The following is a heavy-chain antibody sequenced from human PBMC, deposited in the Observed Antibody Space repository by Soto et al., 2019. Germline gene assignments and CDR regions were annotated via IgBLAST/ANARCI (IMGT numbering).Heavy chain of an antibody. CDR3: ARDIVRKTGFDP. D-gene: IGHD1-1*01. CDR2: ISSSSSYI. J-gene: IGHJ5*02. CDR1: GFTFSSYS. V-gene: IGHV3-21*01. Sequence: PGGSLRLSCAASGFTFSSYSMNWVRQAPGKGLEWVSSISSSSSYIYYADSVKGRFTISRDNAKNSLYLQMNSLRAEDTAVYYCARDIVRKTGFDPWGQGTLVTVSS.